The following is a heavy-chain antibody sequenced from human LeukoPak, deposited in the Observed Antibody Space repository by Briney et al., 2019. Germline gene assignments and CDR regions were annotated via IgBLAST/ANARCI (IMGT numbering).Heavy chain of an antibody. CDR3: ARGSIAAAGLSDY. V-gene: IGHV1-69*13. Sequence: SVKVSCKASGGTFSNYAINWVRQAPGQGLEWMGGIIPIFGTANYAQKFQGRVTITADESTSTAYVELSSLRSEDTAVYYCARGSIAAAGLSDYWGQGTLVTVSS. CDR2: IIPIFGTA. D-gene: IGHD6-13*01. CDR1: GGTFSNYA. J-gene: IGHJ4*02.